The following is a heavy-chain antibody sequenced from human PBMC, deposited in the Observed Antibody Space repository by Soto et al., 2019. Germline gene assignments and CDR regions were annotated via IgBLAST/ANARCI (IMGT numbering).Heavy chain of an antibody. CDR3: AKDRDQMATTADHFDY. CDR2: ISYDGSNK. V-gene: IGHV3-30*18. D-gene: IGHD5-12*01. Sequence: GGSLRLSCAASGFTFSSYGMHWVRQAPGKGLEWVAVISYDGSNKYYADSVKGRFTISRDNSKNTLYLQMNSLRAEDTAVYYCAKDRDQMATTADHFDYWGQGTLVTVSS. J-gene: IGHJ4*02. CDR1: GFTFSSYG.